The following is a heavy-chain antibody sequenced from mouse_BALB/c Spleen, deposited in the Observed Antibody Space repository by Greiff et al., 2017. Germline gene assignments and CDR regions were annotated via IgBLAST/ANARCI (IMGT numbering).Heavy chain of an antibody. Sequence: DVKLVESGGGLVQPGGSRKLSCAASGFTFSSFGMHWVRQAPEKGLEWVAYISSGSSTIYYADTVKGRFTISRDNPKNTLFLQMTSLRSEDTAMYYCARSHYYGSSYGYYFDYWGQGTTLTVSS. V-gene: IGHV5-17*02. CDR1: GFTFSSFG. D-gene: IGHD1-1*01. CDR2: ISSGSSTI. CDR3: ARSHYYGSSYGYYFDY. J-gene: IGHJ2*01.